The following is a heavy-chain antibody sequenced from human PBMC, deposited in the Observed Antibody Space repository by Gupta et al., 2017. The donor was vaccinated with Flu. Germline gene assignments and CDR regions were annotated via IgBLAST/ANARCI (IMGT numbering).Heavy chain of an antibody. V-gene: IGHV1-69*06. CDR3: ARDDFWTNYHGGWFDP. Sequence: AFNGVRQAPGQGLEWMGGIIPMFKKSTYAQKFQGRITITADTKSTATAYMEVSSLTFEDTAVYYCARDDFWTNYHGGWFDPWGQGTLVTVSS. CDR2: IIPMFKKS. J-gene: IGHJ5*02. CDR1: A. D-gene: IGHD3-3*01.